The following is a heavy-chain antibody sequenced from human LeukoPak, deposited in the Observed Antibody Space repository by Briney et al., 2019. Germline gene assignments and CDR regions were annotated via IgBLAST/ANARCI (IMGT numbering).Heavy chain of an antibody. Sequence: SETLSLTCTVSGGSISSSNWWGWVRQPPGKGLECIGEIYHSGTTNYNPSLKSRVTISVDKSMNHFSLKLNSVTAADTAVYYCARLTKNDSGSFRFGKKKRGYMDVWGKGTTVTISS. CDR1: GGSISSSNW. CDR2: IYHSGTT. V-gene: IGHV4-4*02. D-gene: IGHD3-10*01. J-gene: IGHJ6*03. CDR3: ARLTKNDSGSFRFGKKKRGYMDV.